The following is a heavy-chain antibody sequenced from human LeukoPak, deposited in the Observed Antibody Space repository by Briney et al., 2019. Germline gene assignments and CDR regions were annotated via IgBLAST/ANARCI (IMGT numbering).Heavy chain of an antibody. J-gene: IGHJ4*02. CDR1: GFTFSSYS. CDR3: ARGEWSSSPFDY. Sequence: PGGSLRLSCAASGFTFSSYSMNWVRQAPGKGLEWVSFISSSSSYIYYADSMKGRFTISRDNAKDSLYLQMNSLEAEDKDVYYCARGEWSSSPFDYWGQGTLVTVSS. V-gene: IGHV3-21*01. CDR2: ISSSSSYI. D-gene: IGHD6-6*01.